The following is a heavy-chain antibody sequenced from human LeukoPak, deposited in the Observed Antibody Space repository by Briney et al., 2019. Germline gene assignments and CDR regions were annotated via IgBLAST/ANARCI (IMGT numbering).Heavy chain of an antibody. Sequence: GGSLRLSCAASGFTFSSYSMNGVRQAPGKGLEWVSHITASGTAMFYADSVKGRFTISRDNAKNSLYLQMNSLRDEDTAVYYCASSGSYRFDYWGRGTLVTVSS. CDR3: ASSGSYRFDY. V-gene: IGHV3-48*02. J-gene: IGHJ4*02. CDR2: ITASGTAM. D-gene: IGHD1-26*01. CDR1: GFTFSSYS.